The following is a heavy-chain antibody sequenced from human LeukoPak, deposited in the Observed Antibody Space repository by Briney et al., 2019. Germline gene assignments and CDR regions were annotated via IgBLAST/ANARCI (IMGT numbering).Heavy chain of an antibody. J-gene: IGHJ4*02. Sequence: SETLSLTCTVSGGSISSGSYYWGWIRQPPGTGLEWIGSIYYSGSTYYNPSLKSRVTISVDTSKNQFSLKLSSVTAADTAVYYCARHSYYDSSGCDYWGQGTLVTVSS. V-gene: IGHV4-39*01. CDR2: IYYSGST. D-gene: IGHD3-22*01. CDR1: GGSISSGSYY. CDR3: ARHSYYDSSGCDY.